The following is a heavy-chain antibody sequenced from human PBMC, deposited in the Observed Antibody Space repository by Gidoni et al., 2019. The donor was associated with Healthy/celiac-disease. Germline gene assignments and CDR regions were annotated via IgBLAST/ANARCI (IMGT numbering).Heavy chain of an antibody. CDR2: ISYDGSNK. J-gene: IGHJ4*02. CDR1: GFTFSSYA. V-gene: IGHV3-30-3*01. CDR3: ANGDGYNWDY. D-gene: IGHD5-12*01. Sequence: RLVQSGAVVLQPGRSLRLSCAASGFTFSSYAMHWVRQAPGKRLEWVAVISYDGSNKYYADSVKGRFTISRDNSKNTLYLKMNSLRAEDTAVYYCANGDGYNWDYWGQGTMVTVSS.